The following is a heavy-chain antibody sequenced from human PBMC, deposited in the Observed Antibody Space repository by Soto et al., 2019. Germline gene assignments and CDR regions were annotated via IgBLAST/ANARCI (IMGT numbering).Heavy chain of an antibody. CDR1: GYTFTSYG. J-gene: IGHJ6*02. V-gene: IGHV1-18*01. D-gene: IGHD4-4*01. CDR2: ISAYNGNT. CDR3: ARAWDYSYYYYGMDV. Sequence: ASVKVSCKASGYTFTSYGISWVRQAPGQGLEWMGWISAYNGNTNYAQKLQGRVTMTTDTSTSTAYMELRSLRSDDTAVYYCARAWDYSYYYYGMDVWGQGTTVTVSS.